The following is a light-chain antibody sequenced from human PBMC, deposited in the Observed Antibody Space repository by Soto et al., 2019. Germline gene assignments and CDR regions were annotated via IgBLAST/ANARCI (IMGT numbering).Light chain of an antibody. Sequence: DIQMTQSPSSLSASVGDRVTITCQASQDITIYVNWYSLKSGKAPKLLISAASNSETGVSSRFSGSGSGTHFSLTISSLQPEDIATYYCQQYHNLPLTFGGGTKVDIK. CDR2: AAS. CDR1: QDITIY. J-gene: IGKJ4*01. CDR3: QQYHNLPLT. V-gene: IGKV1-33*01.